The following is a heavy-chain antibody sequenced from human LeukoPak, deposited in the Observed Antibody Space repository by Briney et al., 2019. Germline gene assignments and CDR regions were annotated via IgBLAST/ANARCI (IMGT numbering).Heavy chain of an antibody. V-gene: IGHV4-59*01. CDR1: GGSISSYY. D-gene: IGHD5-24*01. J-gene: IGHJ4*02. CDR3: ARDSVQFFDY. CDR2: IYYSGST. Sequence: SETLSLTCTVSGGSISSYYWSWIRQPPGKGLEWIGYIYYSGSTNYNPSLKSRVTISVDTSKNQFSLKLSSVTAAGTAVYYCARDSVQFFDYWGQGTLVTVSS.